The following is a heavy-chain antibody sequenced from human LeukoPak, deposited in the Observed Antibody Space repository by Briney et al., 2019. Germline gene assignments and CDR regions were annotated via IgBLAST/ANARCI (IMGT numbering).Heavy chain of an antibody. CDR1: GSSISSYY. Sequence: PSETLSLTCTVSGSSISSYYWSWIRQPPGKGLEWIGYIYYSGSTNYNPSLKSRVTISVDTSKNQFSLKLSSVTAADTAVYYCARAVYGSGSYYYGMDVWGQGTTVTVSS. D-gene: IGHD3-10*01. CDR3: ARAVYGSGSYYYGMDV. CDR2: IYYSGST. V-gene: IGHV4-59*01. J-gene: IGHJ6*02.